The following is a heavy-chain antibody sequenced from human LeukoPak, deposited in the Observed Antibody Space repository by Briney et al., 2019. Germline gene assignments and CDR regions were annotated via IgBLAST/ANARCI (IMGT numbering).Heavy chain of an antibody. J-gene: IGHJ4*02. CDR2: IYYSGST. CDR1: GGSISSYY. D-gene: IGHD3-22*01. Sequence: PSETLSLTCTVSGGSISSYYWSWIRQPPGKGLEWIGYIYYSGSTNYNPSLKSRVTISVDTSKNQFSLKLSSVTAADTAVYYCARGPSSGKNDYWGQGTLVTVSS. V-gene: IGHV4-59*01. CDR3: ARGPSSGKNDY.